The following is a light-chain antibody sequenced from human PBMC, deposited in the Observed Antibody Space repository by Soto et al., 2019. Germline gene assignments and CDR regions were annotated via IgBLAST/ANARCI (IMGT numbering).Light chain of an antibody. J-gene: IGKJ3*01. Sequence: IVMTQSPASLCVSTGEKASLSCRASQSAGNFLAWYQQKPGQAPRLLIYYISTRATGIPARFSGSGSGTEFTLTINSLQSEDSAVYYCQQRSNWLFGPGTKVDI. V-gene: IGKV3D-15*01. CDR1: QSAGNF. CDR2: YIS. CDR3: QQRSNWL.